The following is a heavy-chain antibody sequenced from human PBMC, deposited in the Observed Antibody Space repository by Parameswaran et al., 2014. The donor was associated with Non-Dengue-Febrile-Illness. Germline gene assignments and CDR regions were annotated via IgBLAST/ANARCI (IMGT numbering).Heavy chain of an antibody. D-gene: IGHD2-8*02. CDR2: ISSSSTYI. Sequence: WIRQPPGKGLEWVSSISSSSTYIYYADSVKGRFTISRDNAENSLYLQMNSLRAEDTAVYYCARVGRYCTGGVCYGNDYWGQGTLVTVSS. CDR3: ARVGRYCTGGVCYGNDY. J-gene: IGHJ4*02. V-gene: IGHV3-21*01.